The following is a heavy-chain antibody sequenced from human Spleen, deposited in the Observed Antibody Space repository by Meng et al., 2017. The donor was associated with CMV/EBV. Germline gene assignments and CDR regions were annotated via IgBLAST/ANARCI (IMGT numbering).Heavy chain of an antibody. J-gene: IGHJ4*02. CDR3: ASFSSSSRRYFDN. CDR2: IYYSGST. D-gene: IGHD6-6*01. V-gene: IGHV4-59*01. CDR1: GGSISSYY. Sequence: GSLRLSCTVSGGSISSYYWSWIRQPPGKGLEWIGYIYYSGSTNYNPSLKSRVTISVDTSKNQFSLKLSSVTAADTAVYYCASFSSSSRRYFDNWGQGTLVTVSS.